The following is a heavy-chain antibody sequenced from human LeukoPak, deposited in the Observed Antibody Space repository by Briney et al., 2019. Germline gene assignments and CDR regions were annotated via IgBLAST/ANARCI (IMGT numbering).Heavy chain of an antibody. Sequence: QSGGSLRFSCAASGFSFNNYAMYWVRQAPGKGLEWVAFIRYDGSNKYYADSVKGRFTISRDNSKNTLYLQMNSLRAEDTAVYYCAKDTFPRGELLPPCFQHWGQGTLVTVSS. CDR3: AKDTFPRGELLPPCFQH. D-gene: IGHD1-26*01. J-gene: IGHJ1*01. CDR2: IRYDGSNK. V-gene: IGHV3-30*02. CDR1: GFSFNNYA.